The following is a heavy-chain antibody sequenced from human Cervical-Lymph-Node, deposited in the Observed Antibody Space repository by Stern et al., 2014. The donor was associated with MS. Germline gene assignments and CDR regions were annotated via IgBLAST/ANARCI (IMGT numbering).Heavy chain of an antibody. CDR1: GYSFTIYY. V-gene: IGHV5-51*01. J-gene: IGHJ4*02. Sequence: EVQLVQSGAEVKKPGESLKISCTLSGYSFTIYYIAWVRQMPGKGLEWMGCIYPYDSDTTYSPSFQGQVTIAADKSITTAYLQWSSLRASDTAMYYCARHVQGFDYWGQGTLVTVSS. CDR2: IYPYDSDT. CDR3: ARHVQGFDY.